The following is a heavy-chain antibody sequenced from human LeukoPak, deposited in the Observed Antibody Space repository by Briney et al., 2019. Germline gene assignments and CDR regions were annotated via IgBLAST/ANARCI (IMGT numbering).Heavy chain of an antibody. J-gene: IGHJ4*02. CDR2: VFYSGGT. CDR1: GGSITGYF. CDR3: AGERGEEYSSGWYKRNYFDD. V-gene: IGHV4-59*12. D-gene: IGHD6-19*01. Sequence: PSETLSLTCTVSGGSITGYFWSWIRQPPGKGLEWIGYVFYSGGTLYNPSLESRVAISADMSKNQFSLKLTSVTGADTAVYYCAGERGEEYSSGWYKRNYFDDWGQGIRVTVSS.